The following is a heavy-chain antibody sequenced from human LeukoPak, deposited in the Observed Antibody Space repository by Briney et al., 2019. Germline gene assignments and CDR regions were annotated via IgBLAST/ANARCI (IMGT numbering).Heavy chain of an antibody. J-gene: IGHJ4*02. CDR1: GGSISSGNYY. V-gene: IGHV4-30-4*02. CDR2: IYYSGST. D-gene: IGHD3-22*01. CDR3: AGGGLGYYDSSGYPLFDY. Sequence: PSETLSLTCTVSGGSISSGNYYWSWIRQPPREGLEWIGYIYYSGSTYYNPSLKSRLTISVDTSKNQFSLKLSSVTAADTAVYYCAGGGLGYYDSSGYPLFDYWGQGTLVTVSS.